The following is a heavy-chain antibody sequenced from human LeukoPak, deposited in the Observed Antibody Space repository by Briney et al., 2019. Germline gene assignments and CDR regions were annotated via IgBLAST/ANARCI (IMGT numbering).Heavy chain of an antibody. CDR2: INAGNGNT. Sequence: ASVKVSCKASGYTFTSYAMHWVRQAPGQRLEWMGWINAGNGNTKYSQKFQGRVTITRDTSASTAYMELSSLRSEDTAVYYCARKITMVRGVTNWFDPWGQGTLVTVSS. J-gene: IGHJ5*02. D-gene: IGHD3-10*01. CDR3: ARKITMVRGVTNWFDP. CDR1: GYTFTSYA. V-gene: IGHV1-3*01.